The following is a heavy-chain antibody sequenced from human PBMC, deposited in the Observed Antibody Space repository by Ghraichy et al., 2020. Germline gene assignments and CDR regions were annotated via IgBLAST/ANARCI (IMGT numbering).Heavy chain of an antibody. J-gene: IGHJ3*02. V-gene: IGHV3-64D*06. CDR1: GFTFSNYA. D-gene: IGHD6-13*01. CDR2: INSNGGDT. CDR3: VKVNGYSSMWYAFDI. Sequence: GGSLRLSCSASGFTFSNYAVHWVRQALGRGLMYVAGINSNGGDTWYPDSVKGRFTISRDNSKNTLYLQMSSLRPEDTALYYCVKVNGYSSMWYAFDIWGQGTMVTVSS.